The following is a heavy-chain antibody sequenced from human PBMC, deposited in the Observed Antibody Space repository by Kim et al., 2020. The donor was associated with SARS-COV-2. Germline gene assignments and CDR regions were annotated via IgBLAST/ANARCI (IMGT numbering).Heavy chain of an antibody. J-gene: IGHJ4*02. CDR1: GYSFTSYW. CDR3: ARLSDDYGDYVASSFDY. CDR2: IYPGDSDT. V-gene: IGHV5-51*01. Sequence: GESLKISCKGSGYSFTSYWIGWVRQMPGKGLEWMGIIYPGDSDTRYSPSFQGQVTISADKSISTAYLQWSSLKASDTAMYYCARLSDDYGDYVASSFDYWGQGTLVTVSS. D-gene: IGHD4-17*01.